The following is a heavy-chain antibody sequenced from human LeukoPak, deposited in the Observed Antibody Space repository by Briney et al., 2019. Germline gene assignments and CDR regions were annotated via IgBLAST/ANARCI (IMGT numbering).Heavy chain of an antibody. CDR2: MNPNSGGT. J-gene: IGHJ2*01. V-gene: IGHV1-2*02. CDR3: ARSLYGGNSAVSYWYFDL. Sequence: ASVKVSCKASGYTFTSYDINWVRQATGQGLEWMGWMNPNSGGTNYAQKFQGRVTMTRDTSISTAYMELSRLRSDDTAVYYCARSLYGGNSAVSYWYFDLWGRGTLVTVSS. D-gene: IGHD4-23*01. CDR1: GYTFTSYD.